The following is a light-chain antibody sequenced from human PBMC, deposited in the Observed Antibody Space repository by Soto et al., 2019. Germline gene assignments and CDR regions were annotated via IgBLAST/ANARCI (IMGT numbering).Light chain of an antibody. J-gene: IGKJ4*01. V-gene: IGKV1-5*03. Sequence: DIEMTQSPSSVAASLGDRVTVTCRASQGIGSCLAWYQKKPGKAPNLLIYKASRLETGVPSRFSGSGSGTEFTLTISFLQHDDFATYDCQQYKSYSPLTFGGGTKVDIK. CDR2: KAS. CDR3: QQYKSYSPLT. CDR1: QGIGSC.